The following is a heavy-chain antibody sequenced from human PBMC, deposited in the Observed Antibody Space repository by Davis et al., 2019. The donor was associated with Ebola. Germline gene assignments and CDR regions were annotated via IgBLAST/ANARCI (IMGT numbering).Heavy chain of an antibody. CDR1: GITFSNAW. J-gene: IGHJ4*02. CDR2: IKSKTDGGTA. Sequence: GSLRLSCAASGITFSNAWMSWVRQVPGKGLEWVGRIKSKTDGGTADYAAPVKGRFTISRDDSKNTLYLQMNSLKTEDTAVYFCTTDRRSGSYFDYWGQGALVTVSS. CDR3: TTDRRSGSYFDY. V-gene: IGHV3-15*01. D-gene: IGHD1-26*01.